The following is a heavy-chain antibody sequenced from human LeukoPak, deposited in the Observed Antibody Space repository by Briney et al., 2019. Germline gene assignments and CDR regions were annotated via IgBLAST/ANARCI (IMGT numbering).Heavy chain of an antibody. J-gene: IGHJ4*02. D-gene: IGHD3-10*01. V-gene: IGHV1-69*13. CDR3: ARVNSMVRGQFDY. CDR1: GGTFSSYA. Sequence: GASVKVSCKASGGTFSSYAISWVRQAPGQGLEWMGGIIPIFGTANYAQKFQGRVTITADESTSTAYMELSSLRSEDTAVYYCARVNSMVRGQFDYWGQGTLVTVSS. CDR2: IIPIFGTA.